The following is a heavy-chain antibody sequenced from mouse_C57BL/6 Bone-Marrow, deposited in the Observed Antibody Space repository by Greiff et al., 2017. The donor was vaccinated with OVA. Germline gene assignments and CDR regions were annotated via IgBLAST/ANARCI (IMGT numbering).Heavy chain of an antibody. Sequence: EVQGVESGGGLVQPGGSMKLSCAASGFTFSDAWMDWVRQSPEKGLEWVAEIRNKANNHATYYAESVKGRFTISRDDSKSSVYLQMNSLRAEDTGIDDCTQYYGSSYSHDYAMDYWGQGTSVTVSS. V-gene: IGHV6-6*01. CDR2: IRNKANNHAT. D-gene: IGHD1-1*01. J-gene: IGHJ4*01. CDR1: GFTFSDAW. CDR3: TQYYGSSYSHDYAMDY.